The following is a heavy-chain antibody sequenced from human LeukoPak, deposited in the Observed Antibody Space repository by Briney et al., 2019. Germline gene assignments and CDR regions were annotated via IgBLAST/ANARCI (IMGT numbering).Heavy chain of an antibody. J-gene: IGHJ4*02. CDR3: AGEYSSGWSNFDY. V-gene: IGHV1-3*01. CDR1: GYTFTSYA. CDR2: INAGNGNT. D-gene: IGHD6-19*01. Sequence: ASVKVSCKASGYTFTSYAMHWVRQAPGQRLEWMGWINAGNGNTKYSQKFQGRVTITRDTSASTAYMELSSLRSEDTAVYYCAGEYSSGWSNFDYWGQGTLVTVSS.